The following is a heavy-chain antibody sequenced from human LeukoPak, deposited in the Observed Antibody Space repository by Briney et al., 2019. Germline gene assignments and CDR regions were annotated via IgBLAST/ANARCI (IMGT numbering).Heavy chain of an antibody. V-gene: IGHV3-30*03. Sequence: GGSLRLSCAASGFSFSNYGMHWVRQAPGKGLEWVAVIVHDGSNKYYADSVKGRFTISRDNAKNSLYLQMNSLRAEDTAVYYCARAKFGSDAFDIWGQGTMVTVSS. D-gene: IGHD3-10*01. J-gene: IGHJ3*02. CDR1: GFSFSNYG. CDR3: ARAKFGSDAFDI. CDR2: IVHDGSNK.